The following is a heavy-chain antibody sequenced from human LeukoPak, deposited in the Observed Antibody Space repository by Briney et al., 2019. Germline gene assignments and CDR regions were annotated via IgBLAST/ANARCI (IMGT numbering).Heavy chain of an antibody. CDR1: GFTFSSYG. D-gene: IGHD3-10*01. Sequence: PGGSLRLSCAASGFTFSSYGMSWVRQAPGKGLEWVSVISGSGDRTYYADSVKGRFTISRDNSKNTLYLQMNSLRAEDTAVYYCAKAAYGSESYCDPFDYWGQGTLVTVSS. CDR2: ISGSGDRT. CDR3: AKAAYGSESYCDPFDY. J-gene: IGHJ4*02. V-gene: IGHV3-23*01.